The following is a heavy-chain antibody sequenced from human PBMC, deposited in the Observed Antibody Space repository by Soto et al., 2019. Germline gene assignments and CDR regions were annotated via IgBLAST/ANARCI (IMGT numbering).Heavy chain of an antibody. V-gene: IGHV3-30*18. D-gene: IGHD1-26*01. Sequence: QVQLVESGGGVVQPGRSLRLSCAASGFTFSSYGMHWVRQAPGKGLEWVAVISYDGSNKYYADSVKGRFTISRDNSKNTLYLQMTRLRTEDTAVYYCAKDRGGSYDWGQGSLVTVSS. J-gene: IGHJ4*02. CDR1: GFTFSSYG. CDR3: AKDRGGSYD. CDR2: ISYDGSNK.